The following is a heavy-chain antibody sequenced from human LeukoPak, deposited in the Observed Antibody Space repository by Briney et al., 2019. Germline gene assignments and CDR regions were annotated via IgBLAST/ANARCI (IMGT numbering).Heavy chain of an antibody. V-gene: IGHV3-30*02. CDR1: GFTFSSYA. CDR3: AKDIPAWFDP. J-gene: IGHJ5*02. CDR2: IRYDGSNK. Sequence: GGSLRLSCAASGFTFSSYAMHWVRQAPGKGLEWVAFIRYDGSNKYYADSVKGRFTISRDNSKNTLYLQMNSLRAEDTAVYYCAKDIPAWFDPWGQGTLVTVSS.